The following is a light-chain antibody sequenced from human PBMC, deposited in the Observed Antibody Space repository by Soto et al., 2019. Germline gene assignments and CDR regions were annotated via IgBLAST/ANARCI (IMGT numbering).Light chain of an antibody. J-gene: IGLJ7*01. CDR2: SNN. V-gene: IGLV1-44*01. CDR1: SSNIGSKT. CDR3: AAWDDSLNAAV. Sequence: QSVLTPPPSASGTPGQRVTISCSGSSSNIGSKTVNWYQQLPGTAPKLLIYSNNQRPSGVPDRFSGSKSGTSASLAISGLQAEDEADYYCAAWDDSLNAAVFGGGTQLTVL.